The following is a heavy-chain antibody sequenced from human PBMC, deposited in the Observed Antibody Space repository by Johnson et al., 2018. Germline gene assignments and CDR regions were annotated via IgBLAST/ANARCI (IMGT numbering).Heavy chain of an antibody. J-gene: IGHJ6*03. D-gene: IGHD1-26*01. CDR2: ISYDGSNK. Sequence: QLVQSGGGVVQPGRSLRLSCSAAGFTFTRYGMHWVRQAPGKGLEWVAVISYDGSNKYYADSVKGRFTLSRDNSNNTLYLQMNSQRAEDTAVYYCAKDLVGTTPHYYYYYYMDVWGKGPRSPSP. CDR1: GFTFTRYG. CDR3: AKDLVGTTPHYYYYYYMDV. V-gene: IGHV3-30*18.